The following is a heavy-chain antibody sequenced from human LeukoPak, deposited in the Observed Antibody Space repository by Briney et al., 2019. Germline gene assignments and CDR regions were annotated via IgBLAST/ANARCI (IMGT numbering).Heavy chain of an antibody. CDR2: IYYTGKT. V-gene: IGHV4-61*03. Sequence: SETLSLTCTVSGDSVSNGNYYWSRLRQPPGKALEWIGYIYYTGKTYCNPSLEGRVTILVDTSRNHFPVKLSSVTAADTAVYYCARSQNYYGSGDYWSQGTLVTVSS. J-gene: IGHJ4*02. CDR3: ARSQNYYGSGDY. D-gene: IGHD3-10*01. CDR1: GDSVSNGNYY.